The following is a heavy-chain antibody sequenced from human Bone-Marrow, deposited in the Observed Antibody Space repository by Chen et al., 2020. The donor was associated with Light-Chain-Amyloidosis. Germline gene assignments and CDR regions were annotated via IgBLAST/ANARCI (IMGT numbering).Heavy chain of an antibody. J-gene: IGHJ4*02. CDR1: GFTFRTSW. D-gene: IGHD5-12*01. Sequence: DVQLLESGGGLVQPGGSLRLSCAASGFTFRTSWMHWVRQAPGKGLVWVSRINPDGTRVDYADSVRGRFTISRDDAKCTVFLQMDSLGAEDTAVYYCSREFTGYDDYWGQGTLVTFSS. CDR2: INPDGTRV. CDR3: SREFTGYDDY. V-gene: IGHV3-74*01.